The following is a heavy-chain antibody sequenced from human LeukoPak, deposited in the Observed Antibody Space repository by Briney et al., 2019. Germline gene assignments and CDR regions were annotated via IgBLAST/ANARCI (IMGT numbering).Heavy chain of an antibody. CDR2: ISAYNGNT. D-gene: IGHD2-21*02. CDR1: GYTFTSYG. Sequence: GASVKVSCKASGYTFTSYGISWVRQAPGQGLEWMGWISAYNGNTNYAQKLQGRVTMTTDTSTSTAYMELRSLRSDDTAVYYCARDAIVVVTATYYYSGMDVWGQGTTVTVSS. J-gene: IGHJ6*02. CDR3: ARDAIVVVTATYYYSGMDV. V-gene: IGHV1-18*01.